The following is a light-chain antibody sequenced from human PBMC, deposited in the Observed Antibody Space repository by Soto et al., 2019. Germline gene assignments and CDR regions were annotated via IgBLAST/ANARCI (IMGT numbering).Light chain of an antibody. CDR1: QNIYTF. Sequence: DIQMTQSPSSLSASVGDRVTITCRSSQNIYTFLNWYQQKPGEAPKLLIFAASSLHTVVSSRFSGSGSGTDFTLTISSLQREDFATYFCQPNYKTLITFGQGTRLEIK. V-gene: IGKV1-39*01. J-gene: IGKJ5*01. CDR2: AAS. CDR3: QPNYKTLIT.